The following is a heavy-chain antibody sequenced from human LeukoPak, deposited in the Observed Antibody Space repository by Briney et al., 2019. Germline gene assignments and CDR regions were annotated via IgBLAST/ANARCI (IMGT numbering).Heavy chain of an antibody. J-gene: IGHJ4*02. Sequence: SETLSLTCTVSGGSISSYYWSWIRQPPGKGLEWIGYIYYSGSTNYNPSLKSRVTISVDTSKNQFSLKLSSATAADTAVYYCAGVPMVRGVTTSDYWGQGTLVTVSS. CDR1: GGSISSYY. D-gene: IGHD3-10*01. CDR2: IYYSGST. V-gene: IGHV4-59*01. CDR3: AGVPMVRGVTTSDY.